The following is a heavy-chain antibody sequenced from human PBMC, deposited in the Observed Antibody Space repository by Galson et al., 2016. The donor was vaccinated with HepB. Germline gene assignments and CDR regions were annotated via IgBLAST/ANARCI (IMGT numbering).Heavy chain of an antibody. CDR1: GFTLSTYS. D-gene: IGHD7-27*01. J-gene: IGHJ4*02. Sequence: SLRLSCAVSGFTLSTYSTNWVRQAPGKGLEWIAYIRSRSNDRAIFYAGSVKGRFTISGDNAESMYLQMNSLRDEETAVYYCVRGHDWGFDYWGQGALVTVSS. CDR2: IRSRSNDRAI. V-gene: IGHV3-48*02. CDR3: VRGHDWGFDY.